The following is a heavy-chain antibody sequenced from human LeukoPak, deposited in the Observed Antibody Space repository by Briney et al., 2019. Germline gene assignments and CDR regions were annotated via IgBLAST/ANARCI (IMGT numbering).Heavy chain of an antibody. CDR1: GASISSGNFF. Sequence: PSETLSLTCTVSGASISSGNFFWSWIRQPAGKGLEWIGRIYTRGTTNYNPSLKSRVTISGDTSKNQVSLELSSVTAADTVVYYCARDRVHDYGAFFYWYFDLWGRGTLVTVSS. J-gene: IGHJ2*01. CDR2: IYTRGTT. V-gene: IGHV4-61*02. D-gene: IGHD4-17*01. CDR3: ARDRVHDYGAFFYWYFDL.